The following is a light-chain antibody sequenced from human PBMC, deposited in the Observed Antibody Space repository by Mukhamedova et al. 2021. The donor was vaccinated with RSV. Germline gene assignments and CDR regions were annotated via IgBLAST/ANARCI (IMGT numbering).Light chain of an antibody. J-gene: IGLJ3*02. CDR2: RNN. CDR3: AAWDDSPKGWV. Sequence: GSSSNIGRNTVNWYQQLPRTAPTLLIYRNNQRPSGVPDRFSGSKSGTSASLAISGLQSEDEADYYCAAWDDSPKGWVFGGGTQLTV. CDR1: SSNIGRNT. V-gene: IGLV1-44*01.